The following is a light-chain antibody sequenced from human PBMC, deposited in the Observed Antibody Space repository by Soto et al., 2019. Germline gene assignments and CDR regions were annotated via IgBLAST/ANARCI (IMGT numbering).Light chain of an antibody. CDR1: SGSIASSYV. CDR3: QSYDRSLSAWI. Sequence: LTQPHSVSESPGKTVTISCTRSSGSIASSYVQWYQQRPDSAPKLLIYVNTNRPSGVPDRFSGSKSGTSASLAITGLQGEDEADYYCQSYDRSLSAWIFGGGTQLTVL. J-gene: IGLJ2*01. V-gene: IGLV1-40*01. CDR2: VNT.